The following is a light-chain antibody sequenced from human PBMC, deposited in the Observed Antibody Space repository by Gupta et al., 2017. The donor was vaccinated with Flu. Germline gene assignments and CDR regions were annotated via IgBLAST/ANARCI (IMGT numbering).Light chain of an antibody. CDR1: QTVAAAF. J-gene: IGKJ2*01. CDR3: QLYGVSPAYT. Sequence: EIVLTQSPGSLSLSPGESATLSCRASQTVAAAFLAWYQQQPGQAPRLLIYGASTRASGIPDRVSGSGSGTDFTLTISRLEPEDFAVDYCQLYGVSPAYTFGQGTKLEIK. CDR2: GAS. V-gene: IGKV3-20*01.